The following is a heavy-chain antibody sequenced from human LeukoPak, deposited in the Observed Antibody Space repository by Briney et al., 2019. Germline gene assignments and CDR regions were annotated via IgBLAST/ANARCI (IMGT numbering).Heavy chain of an antibody. Sequence: PGGSLRLSCAASGFIFRSYSMNWVRQAPGKGLEWVSYISSSGSTIYYADSVKGRFTISRDNAKNSLYLQMNSLRAEDTAVYYCARKRSWELANWGQGTLVTVSS. V-gene: IGHV3-48*04. J-gene: IGHJ4*02. CDR2: ISSSGSTI. CDR3: ARKRSWELAN. D-gene: IGHD1-26*01. CDR1: GFIFRSYS.